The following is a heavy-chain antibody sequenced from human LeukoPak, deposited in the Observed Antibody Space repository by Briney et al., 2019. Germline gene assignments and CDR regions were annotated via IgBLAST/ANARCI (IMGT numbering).Heavy chain of an antibody. J-gene: IGHJ4*02. CDR3: ARHRGVARPYYFDY. D-gene: IGHD3-10*01. V-gene: IGHV1-69*13. Sequence: SVKVSCKASGGTLSRYAFSWVRQAPGQGLEWMGGIIPILGTANYAKKFLGRVTITADESTSTAYMELSSLRSEDTAVYFCARHRGVARPYYFDYWGQGTLVTVSS. CDR1: GGTLSRYA. CDR2: IIPILGTA.